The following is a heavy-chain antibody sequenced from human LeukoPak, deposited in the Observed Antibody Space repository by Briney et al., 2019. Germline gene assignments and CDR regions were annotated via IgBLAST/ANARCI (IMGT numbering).Heavy chain of an antibody. CDR3: SRGVVAAAGNGAFDI. V-gene: IGHV3-53*01. CDR1: GFTVRSNY. J-gene: IGHJ3*02. Sequence: GGSLRLSCAASGFTVRSNYLSWVRQAPGKGLEWVSVIYSGGSTYYADSVKGRFTISRDNSKNTLFLEMNSLRVEDTAVYYCSRGVVAAAGNGAFDIWGQGTMVSVSS. D-gene: IGHD6-13*01. CDR2: IYSGGST.